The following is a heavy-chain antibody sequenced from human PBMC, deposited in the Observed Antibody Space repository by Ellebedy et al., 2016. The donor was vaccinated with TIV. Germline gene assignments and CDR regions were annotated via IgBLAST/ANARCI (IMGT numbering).Heavy chain of an antibody. CDR1: GFTFSSYS. CDR2: ISSSSSTI. V-gene: IGHV3-48*02. CDR3: SAFDI. Sequence: GESLKISXAASGFTFSSYSMNWVRQAPGKGLEWVSYISSSSSTIYYADSVKGRFTISRDNAKNSLYLQMNSLRDEDTAVYFCSAFDIWGQGTMVTVSS. J-gene: IGHJ3*02.